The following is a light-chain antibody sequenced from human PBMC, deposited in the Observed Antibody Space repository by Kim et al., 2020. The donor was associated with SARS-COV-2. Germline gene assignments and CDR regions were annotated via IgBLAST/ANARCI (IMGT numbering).Light chain of an antibody. CDR2: EVI. V-gene: IGLV2-8*01. CDR3: TTHGGYNYV. Sequence: PGRSVTISCSITSSALGGFNYVSWYQQHPGKAPKLIIYEVIKRPSGVPDRFSGSKSGNTASLTVSGLQAEDEADYYCTTHGGYNYVFGTGTKVTVL. CDR1: SSALGGFNY. J-gene: IGLJ1*01.